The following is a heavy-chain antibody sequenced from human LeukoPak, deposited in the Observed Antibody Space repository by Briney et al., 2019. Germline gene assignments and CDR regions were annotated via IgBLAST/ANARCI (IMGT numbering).Heavy chain of an antibody. CDR1: GFTFSSYW. Sequence: PGGSLRLSCAASGFTFSSYWMHWVRQAPGKGLVWVSRINSDGSRTSYADSVKGRFTVSRDNAKNTMYLQMNSLRAEDTAVYYCVKVNRLAAVRGWFDPWGQGTLVTVSS. J-gene: IGHJ5*02. V-gene: IGHV3-74*01. D-gene: IGHD6-13*01. CDR2: INSDGSRT. CDR3: VKVNRLAAVRGWFDP.